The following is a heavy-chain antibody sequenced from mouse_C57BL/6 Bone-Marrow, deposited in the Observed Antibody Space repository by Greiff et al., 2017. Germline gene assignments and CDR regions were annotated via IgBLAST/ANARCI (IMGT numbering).Heavy chain of an antibody. V-gene: IGHV1-69*01. Sequence: VQLQQPGAELVMPGASVKLPCKASGYTFTSYWMHWVKQRPGQGLEWIGEIDPSDSYTNYNQKFKGKSTLTVDKSSSTAYMQLSSLTSEDSAVYYCAPLRGDWYFDVWGTGTTVTVSS. CDR1: GYTFTSYW. J-gene: IGHJ1*03. D-gene: IGHD2-4*01. CDR3: APLRGDWYFDV. CDR2: IDPSDSYT.